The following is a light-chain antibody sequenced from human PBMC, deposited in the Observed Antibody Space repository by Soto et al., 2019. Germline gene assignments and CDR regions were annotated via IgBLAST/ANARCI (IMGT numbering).Light chain of an antibody. CDR2: DVT. CDR1: SSDVGAYDF. V-gene: IGLV2-11*01. J-gene: IGLJ1*01. CDR3: CSYAGSYTYV. Sequence: QSALTQPASVSGSPGQSITISCTGTSSDVGAYDFVSWYQHSPGKAPKLMIYDVTKRPSGVRDRFSASKSGNTASLTISGLQAEDEADYYCCSYAGSYTYVFGTGTKLTVL.